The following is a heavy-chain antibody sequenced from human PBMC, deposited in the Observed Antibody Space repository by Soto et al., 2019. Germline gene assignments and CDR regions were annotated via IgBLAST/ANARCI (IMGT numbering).Heavy chain of an antibody. CDR2: IYWDDDK. D-gene: IGHD4-17*01. CDR1: GFSLTTYDMG. Sequence: QITLKESGPTLVRPAQTLTLTCAFSGFSLTTYDMGVAWIRQPPGKALEWLALIYWDDDKRYSPSLKDRLAISKDTSRNQVVQTITNMDPGDTATYFCAHAGDYDLLTFDHWGPGTLVTVSS. CDR3: AHAGDYDLLTFDH. J-gene: IGHJ4*02. V-gene: IGHV2-5*02.